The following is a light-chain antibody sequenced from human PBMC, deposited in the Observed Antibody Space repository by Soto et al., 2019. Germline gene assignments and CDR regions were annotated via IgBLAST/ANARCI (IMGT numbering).Light chain of an antibody. CDR2: DNN. V-gene: IGLV1-51*01. J-gene: IGLJ2*01. CDR3: GTWETSLSVVI. CDR1: SSTIGNNF. Sequence: QSALTQPTSVSAAPGQKVTISCPVSSSTIGNNFVSWFQPLPGTAPILLIYDNNKRPSGIPDRFSGSKSGTSATLGITGLQSGDEADYYCGTWETSLSVVIFGGGPQLTAL.